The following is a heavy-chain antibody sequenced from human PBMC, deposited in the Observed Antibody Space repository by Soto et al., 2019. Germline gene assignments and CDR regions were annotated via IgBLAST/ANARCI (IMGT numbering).Heavy chain of an antibody. Sequence: GESLKISCKGSGYSFTSYWISWVRQMPGKGLEWMGRIDPSDSYTNYSPSFQGHVTISADKSISTAYLQWSSLKASDTATYYCATTGLQYLNWFDPWGQGTLVTVSS. J-gene: IGHJ5*02. V-gene: IGHV5-10-1*01. CDR1: GYSFTSYW. CDR2: IDPSDSYT. D-gene: IGHD4-4*01. CDR3: ATTGLQYLNWFDP.